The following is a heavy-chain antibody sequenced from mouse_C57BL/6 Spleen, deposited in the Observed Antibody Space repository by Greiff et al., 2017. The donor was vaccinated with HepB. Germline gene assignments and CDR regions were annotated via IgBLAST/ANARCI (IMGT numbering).Heavy chain of an antibody. V-gene: IGHV1-82*01. Sequence: QVQLQQSGPELVKPGASVKISCKASGYAFSSSWMNWVKQRPGKGLEWIGRIYPGDGDTNYNGKFKGKATLTADKSSSTAYMQLSSLTSEDSAVYFCARKARGYFDYWGQGTTLTVAS. CDR2: IYPGDGDT. CDR3: ARKARGYFDY. CDR1: GYAFSSSW. J-gene: IGHJ2*01.